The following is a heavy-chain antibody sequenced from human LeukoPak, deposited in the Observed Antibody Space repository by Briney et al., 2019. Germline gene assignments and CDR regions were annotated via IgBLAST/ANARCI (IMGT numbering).Heavy chain of an antibody. J-gene: IGHJ4*02. Sequence: SETLSLTCTVSGGSISSGDYYWSWIRQPPGKGLEWIGYIYYSGSTYYNPSLKSRVTISVDTSKNQFSLKLSSVTAADTAVYYCARGFDDFWSGYHHGGHFGYWGQGTLVTVSS. CDR3: ARGFDDFWSGYHHGGHFGY. D-gene: IGHD3-3*01. CDR2: IYYSGST. CDR1: GGSISSGDYY. V-gene: IGHV4-30-4*01.